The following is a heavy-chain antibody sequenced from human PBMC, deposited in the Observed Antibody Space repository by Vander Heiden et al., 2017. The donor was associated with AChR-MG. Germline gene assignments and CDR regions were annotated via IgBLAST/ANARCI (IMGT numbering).Heavy chain of an antibody. Sequence: VQLAESGGGVAPPGGALITTCPATGFSLGNYWMTWVRQTPGKRLEWVTNINGDGSEKYYVDSVKGRFTISRDNAENSLFLQMNSLRVEDTAVYYCVRDLRFGSFDLWGQGTMVTVSS. CDR2: INGDGSEK. CDR1: GFSLGNYW. CDR3: VRDLRFGSFDL. V-gene: IGHV3-7*01. D-gene: IGHD3-10*01. J-gene: IGHJ3*01.